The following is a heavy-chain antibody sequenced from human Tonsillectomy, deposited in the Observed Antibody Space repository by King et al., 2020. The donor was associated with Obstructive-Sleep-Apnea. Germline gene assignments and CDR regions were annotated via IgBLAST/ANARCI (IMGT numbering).Heavy chain of an antibody. Sequence: QLQESGPGLVKPSGTLSLTCAGSGGSISRRNWGIWVRSPPGKGLEGSGEIYHIGRTNLNPSLKSRVTISVDKSKNQFSLKLSSVTAADTAVYYCARKTTVTRYFDYWGQGTLVTVSS. D-gene: IGHD4-17*01. CDR3: ARKTTVTRYFDY. V-gene: IGHV4-4*02. J-gene: IGHJ4*02. CDR1: GGSISRRNW. CDR2: IYHIGRT.